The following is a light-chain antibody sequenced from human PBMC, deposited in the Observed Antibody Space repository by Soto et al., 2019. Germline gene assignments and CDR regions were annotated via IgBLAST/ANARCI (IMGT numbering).Light chain of an antibody. CDR2: DAS. J-gene: IGKJ4*01. Sequence: EIVLTQSPATLSLSPGERATLSCRAGQSVSTFLAWYQQKPGQAPRLLIYDASKRATGIPIRFSGSGSETDFTLTISSLEPEDFAVYYCQQRINWPLTFGGGTKVEIK. V-gene: IGKV3-11*01. CDR1: QSVSTF. CDR3: QQRINWPLT.